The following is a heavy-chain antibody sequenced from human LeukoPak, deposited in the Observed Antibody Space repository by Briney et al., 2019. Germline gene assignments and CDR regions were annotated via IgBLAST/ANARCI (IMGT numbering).Heavy chain of an antibody. CDR3: AREGSYCVGGDCYAFDF. Sequence: GASVKVSCKASGYRFISNYIQWVRQAPGLGPEWMGWMHPGNGNTRYAEKFQGRVTMNRDTSINTAYMDLSSLRSDDTAVYYCAREGSYCVGGDCYAFDFWGQGTLITVSS. CDR1: GYRFISNY. CDR2: MHPGNGNT. D-gene: IGHD2-21*02. J-gene: IGHJ4*02. V-gene: IGHV1-2*02.